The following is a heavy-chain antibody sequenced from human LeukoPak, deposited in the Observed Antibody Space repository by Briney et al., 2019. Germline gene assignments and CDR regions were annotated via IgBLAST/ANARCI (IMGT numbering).Heavy chain of an antibody. D-gene: IGHD3-3*01. CDR1: GFTFSSYS. CDR2: ISGSGGST. J-gene: IGHJ5*02. Sequence: GGSLRLSCAASGFTFSSYSMDWVRQAPGKGLEWVSAISGSGGSTYYADSVKGRFTISRDNSKNTLYLQMNSLRAEDTAVYYCAKRYYDFWSGPYNWFDPWGQGTLVTVSS. V-gene: IGHV3-23*01. CDR3: AKRYYDFWSGPYNWFDP.